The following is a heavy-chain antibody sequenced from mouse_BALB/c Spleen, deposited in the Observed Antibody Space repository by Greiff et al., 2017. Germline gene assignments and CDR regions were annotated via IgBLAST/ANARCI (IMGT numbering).Heavy chain of an antibody. CDR3: TVLRRGFAY. V-gene: IGHV6-3*01. D-gene: IGHD1-1*01. J-gene: IGHJ3*01. CDR1: GFTFSSYW. CDR2: IRLKSDNYAT. Sequence: EVMLVESGGGLVQPGGSMKLSCVASGFTFSSYWMSWVRQSPEKGLEWVAEIRLKSDNYATHYAESVKGKFTISRDDSKSRLYLQMNSLRAEDTGIYYCTVLRRGFAYWGQGTLVSVSA.